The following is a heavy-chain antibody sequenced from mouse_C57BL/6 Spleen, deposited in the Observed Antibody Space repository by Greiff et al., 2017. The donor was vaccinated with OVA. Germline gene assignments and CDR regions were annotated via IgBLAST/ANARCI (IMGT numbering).Heavy chain of an antibody. Sequence: VQLQQSGAELVRPGASVTLSCKASGYTFTDYEMHWVKQIPVHGLEWIGAIDPETGGTAYNQKFKGKAILTADKSSSTAYMELRSLTSEDSAVYYCTRGEGYDSTGWYFDVWGTGTTVTVSS. CDR2: IDPETGGT. CDR1: GYTFTDYE. V-gene: IGHV1-15*01. CDR3: TRGEGYDSTGWYFDV. D-gene: IGHD2-4*01. J-gene: IGHJ1*03.